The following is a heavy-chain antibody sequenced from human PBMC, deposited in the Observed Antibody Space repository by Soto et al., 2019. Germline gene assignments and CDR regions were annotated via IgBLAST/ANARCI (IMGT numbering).Heavy chain of an antibody. Sequence: PSETLSLTGAVSAASISSGVYYWRWIRQHPGKGLEWIGYIYYSGSTYYNPSLKSRVTISVDTSKNQFSLKLSSVTAADTAVYYCARGSGSYLWFDPWGQGTLVTVSS. CDR2: IYYSGST. CDR1: AASISSGVYY. V-gene: IGHV4-31*11. D-gene: IGHD3-10*01. J-gene: IGHJ5*02. CDR3: ARGSGSYLWFDP.